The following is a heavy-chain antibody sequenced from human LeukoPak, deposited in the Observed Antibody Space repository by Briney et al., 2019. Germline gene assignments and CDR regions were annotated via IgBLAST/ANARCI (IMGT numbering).Heavy chain of an antibody. D-gene: IGHD4-17*01. CDR3: ARIDYGDYVNAFDI. J-gene: IGHJ3*02. CDR1: GGSISSGDYY. Sequence: ASQTLSLTCTVSGGSISSGDYYWSWIRQPPGKGLEWIGYIYYSGSTYYNPSLKSRVTISVDTSKNQFSLKLSSVTAADTAVYYCARIDYGDYVNAFDIWGQGTMVTVSS. V-gene: IGHV4-30-4*01. CDR2: IYYSGST.